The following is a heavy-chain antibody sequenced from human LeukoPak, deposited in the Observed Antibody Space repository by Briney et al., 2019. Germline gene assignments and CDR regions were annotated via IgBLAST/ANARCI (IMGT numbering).Heavy chain of an antibody. D-gene: IGHD2-2*01. CDR2: MNPNSGNT. Sequence: ASVKVSCKASGYTFTSYDTNWVRQATGQGLEWMGWMNPNSGNTGYAQKFQGRVTMTTNTSISTAYMELSSLRSEDTAVYYCARVLYCSSTSCPYYYYYGMDVWGQGTTVTVSS. J-gene: IGHJ6*02. V-gene: IGHV1-8*01. CDR3: ARVLYCSSTSCPYYYYYGMDV. CDR1: GYTFTSYD.